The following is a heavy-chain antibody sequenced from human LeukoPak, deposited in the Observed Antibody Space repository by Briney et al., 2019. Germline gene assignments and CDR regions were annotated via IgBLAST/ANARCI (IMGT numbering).Heavy chain of an antibody. V-gene: IGHV3-21*01. CDR2: ISSSSSYI. J-gene: IGHJ5*02. D-gene: IGHD2-15*01. Sequence: GGSLRLSCAASGFTFSSYSMNWVRQAPGKGLEWVSSISSSSSYIYYADSVKGRFTISRDNAKNSLYLQMNSLRAEDTAVYYCARGPGRYCSGGSCFNWFDPWGQGTLVTVSS. CDR1: GFTFSSYS. CDR3: ARGPGRYCSGGSCFNWFDP.